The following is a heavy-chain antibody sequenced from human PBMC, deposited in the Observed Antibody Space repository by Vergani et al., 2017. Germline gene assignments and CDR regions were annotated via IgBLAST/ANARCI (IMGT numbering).Heavy chain of an antibody. D-gene: IGHD2-2*01. CDR1: GGTFSSYT. J-gene: IGHJ6*03. CDR3: AGVLGYCSSTSCYDEDYYYYYMDV. Sequence: QVQLVQSGAEVKKPGSSVKVSCKASGGTFSSYTISWVRQAPGQGLEWMGRIIPIIGIANYAQKFQGRVTITADKSTSTAYMELSSLRSEDTAVYYCAGVLGYCSSTSCYDEDYYYYYMDVWGKGTTVTVSS. V-gene: IGHV1-69*02. CDR2: IIPIIGIA.